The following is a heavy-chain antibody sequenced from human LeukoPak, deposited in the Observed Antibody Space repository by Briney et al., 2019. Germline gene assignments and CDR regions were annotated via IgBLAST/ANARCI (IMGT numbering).Heavy chain of an antibody. J-gene: IGHJ4*02. CDR3: ARGSMIVVVKYFDY. CDR1: GYTFTGYY. Sequence: GASVKVSCKASGYTFTGYYKHWVRQAPGQGLEWMGWINPNSGGTNYAQKFQGRVTMTRDTSISTAYMELSRLRSDDTAVYYCARGSMIVVVKYFDYWGQGTLVTVSS. V-gene: IGHV1-2*02. CDR2: INPNSGGT. D-gene: IGHD3-22*01.